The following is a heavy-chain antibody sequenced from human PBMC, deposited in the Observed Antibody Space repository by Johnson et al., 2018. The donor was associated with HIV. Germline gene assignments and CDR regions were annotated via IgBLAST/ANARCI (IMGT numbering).Heavy chain of an antibody. CDR1: GFTFSAYH. V-gene: IGHV3-11*04. J-gene: IGHJ3*02. Sequence: QMQLVESGGGLVKPGGSLRLSCAASGFTFSAYHMSWIRQAPGKGLEWVSYISSSGSTIYYADSVKGRFTISRDNAKNSLYLQMNSLRAEDTAVYYCASPKTPTRVVRGAFYIWGQGTMVTVSS. D-gene: IGHD3-10*01. CDR2: ISSSGSTI. CDR3: ASPKTPTRVVRGAFYI.